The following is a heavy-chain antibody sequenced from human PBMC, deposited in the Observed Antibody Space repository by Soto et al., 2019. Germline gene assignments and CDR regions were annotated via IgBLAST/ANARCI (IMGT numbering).Heavy chain of an antibody. CDR1: GGSISSYY. CDR2: IYTSGST. D-gene: IGHD6-19*01. Sequence: SETLSLTCTVSGGSISSYYWSWIRQPAGKGLEWIGRIYTSGSTNYNPSLKSRVTMSVDTSKNQFSLKLSSVTAADTAVYYCARESYSSGWTDIDAFDVWGQGTMVTVSS. V-gene: IGHV4-4*07. CDR3: ARESYSSGWTDIDAFDV. J-gene: IGHJ3*01.